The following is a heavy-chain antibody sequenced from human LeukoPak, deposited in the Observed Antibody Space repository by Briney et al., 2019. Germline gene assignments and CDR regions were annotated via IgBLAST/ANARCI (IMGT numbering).Heavy chain of an antibody. V-gene: IGHV3-30-3*01. Sequence: GGSLRLSCAASGFTFSSYAMHWVRQAPGKGLEWVAVISYDGSNKYYADSVKGRFTISRDNSKNTLYLQMNSLRAEDTAVYYCARDRIGYSYGDPGYWGQGTLVTVSS. J-gene: IGHJ4*02. CDR3: ARDRIGYSYGDPGY. CDR1: GFTFSSYA. D-gene: IGHD5-18*01. CDR2: ISYDGSNK.